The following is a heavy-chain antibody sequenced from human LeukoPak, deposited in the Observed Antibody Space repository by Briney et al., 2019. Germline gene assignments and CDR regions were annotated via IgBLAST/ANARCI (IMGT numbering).Heavy chain of an antibody. Sequence: PGGSLRLSCAASGFTFSNYAMSWVRQAPGKGLEWVSSINGRGGSTYYADSVKGRFTISRDNSKNTLYLQMNSLRAEDTAVYYCARDRSRLNRGIYYYDYYMDVWGKGTTVTVSS. D-gene: IGHD1-14*01. J-gene: IGHJ6*03. CDR2: INGRGGST. CDR1: GFTFSNYA. V-gene: IGHV3-23*01. CDR3: ARDRSRLNRGIYYYDYYMDV.